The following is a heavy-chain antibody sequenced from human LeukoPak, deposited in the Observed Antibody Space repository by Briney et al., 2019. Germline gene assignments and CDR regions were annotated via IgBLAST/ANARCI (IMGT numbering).Heavy chain of an antibody. Sequence: GGSLRLSCASSGFTFSDYSMNWVRQAPGKGLEWISYIGIDSGNTNYADSVKGRFTISGDKAKNSLYLQMNSLRVEDTAVYYCARDYKYAFDNWGQGTLVTVSS. V-gene: IGHV3-48*01. CDR1: GFTFSDYS. CDR2: IGIDSGNT. CDR3: ARDYKYAFDN. J-gene: IGHJ4*02. D-gene: IGHD5-24*01.